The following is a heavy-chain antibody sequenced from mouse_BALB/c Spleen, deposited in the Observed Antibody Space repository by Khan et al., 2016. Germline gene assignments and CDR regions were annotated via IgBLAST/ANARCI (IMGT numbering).Heavy chain of an antibody. CDR3: ARSGPGGFFFDY. CDR1: GYTFSNYW. J-gene: IGHJ2*01. D-gene: IGHD4-1*01. CDR2: ILPGTGST. V-gene: IGHV1-9*01. Sequence: QVQLQQSGAELMKPGASVKLSCKATGYTFSNYWIDWIKQRPGHGLEWIGVILPGTGSTKYNDNLKGKATVTADRSTSICYMKLTSLTSEDSAVYYCARSGPGGFFFDYWGQGTTLTVSS.